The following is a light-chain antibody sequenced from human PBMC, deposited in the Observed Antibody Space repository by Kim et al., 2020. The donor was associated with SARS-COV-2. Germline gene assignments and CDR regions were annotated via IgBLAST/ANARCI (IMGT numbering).Light chain of an antibody. CDR1: ALPKKY. CDR2: EDS. V-gene: IGLV3-10*01. Sequence: SYELTQPPSVSASPGQTARITCSGDALPKKYAYWYQQKSGQAPVLVIYEDSKRPSGIPERFSGSSSGTMATLTISGAQVEDEADYYCYSTDSSGNHRVFGGGTQLTVL. CDR3: YSTDSSGNHRV. J-gene: IGLJ2*01.